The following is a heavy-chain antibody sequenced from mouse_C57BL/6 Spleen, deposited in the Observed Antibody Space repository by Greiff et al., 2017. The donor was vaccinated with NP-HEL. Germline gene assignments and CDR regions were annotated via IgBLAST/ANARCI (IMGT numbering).Heavy chain of an antibody. Sequence: QVQLQQPGAELVKPGASVKLSCKASGYTFTSYWMHWVKQRPGQGLEWIGMIHPNSGSTNYNEKFKSKATLTVDKSSSTAYMQLSSLTSEDSAVYYCANYYGSSYLYYFDYWGQVTTLTVSS. CDR3: ANYYGSSYLYYFDY. CDR2: IHPNSGST. V-gene: IGHV1-64*01. J-gene: IGHJ2*01. CDR1: GYTFTSYW. D-gene: IGHD1-1*01.